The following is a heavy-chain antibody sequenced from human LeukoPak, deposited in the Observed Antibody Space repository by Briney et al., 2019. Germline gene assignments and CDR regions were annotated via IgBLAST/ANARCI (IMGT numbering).Heavy chain of an antibody. CDR2: ISYDGSNK. Sequence: GGPLRLSCEASGLTFSSYEMSWVRQAPGKGLEWVAVISYDGSNKYYADSVKGRFTISSDNSKHTLYLQMNSLRAEDTAVYYCARETTTADCSGGSCYGSIDYWGQGTLVTVSS. CDR1: GLTFSSYE. CDR3: ARETTTADCSGGSCYGSIDY. D-gene: IGHD2-15*01. V-gene: IGHV3-30*04. J-gene: IGHJ4*02.